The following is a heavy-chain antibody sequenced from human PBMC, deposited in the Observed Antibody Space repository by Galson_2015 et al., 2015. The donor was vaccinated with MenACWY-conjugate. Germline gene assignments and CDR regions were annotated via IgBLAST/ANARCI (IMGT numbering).Heavy chain of an antibody. CDR3: AREFSY. V-gene: IGHV4-61*08. CDR1: GGSASSSGYY. Sequence: ETLSLTCTVSGGSASSSGYYWTWIRQPPGKGLEWIGLIYDSGTTKYNPSLKGRVTISLATSKNQVSLKLSSVTAADTALYYCAREFSYWGQGTLVTVSS. CDR2: IYDSGTT. D-gene: IGHD2/OR15-2a*01. J-gene: IGHJ4*02.